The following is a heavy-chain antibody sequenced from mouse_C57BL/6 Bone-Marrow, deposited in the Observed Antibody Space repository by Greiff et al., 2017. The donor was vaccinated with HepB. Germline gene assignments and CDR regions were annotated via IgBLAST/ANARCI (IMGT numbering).Heavy chain of an antibody. D-gene: IGHD2-5*01. CDR2: ISNLAYSI. V-gene: IGHV5-15*01. Sequence: EVHLVESGGGLVQPGGSLKLSCAASGFTFSDYGMAWVRQAPRKGPEWVAFISNLAYSIYYADTVTGRFTISRENAKNTLYLELSSLSSEDTDMYYCARQGIYYYSKGFAYWGQGTLVTVSA. CDR1: GFTFSDYG. J-gene: IGHJ3*01. CDR3: ARQGIYYYSKGFAY.